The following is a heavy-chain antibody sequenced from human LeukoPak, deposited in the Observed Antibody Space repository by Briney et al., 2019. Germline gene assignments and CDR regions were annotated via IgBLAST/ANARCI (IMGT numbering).Heavy chain of an antibody. V-gene: IGHV3-23*01. D-gene: IGHD3-10*01. CDR3: ASPNQWFGELTPLDY. CDR2: ISGSGGST. J-gene: IGHJ4*02. Sequence: PGGSLRLSCAASGFTFSSYAMSWVRQAPGKGLEWVSAISGSGGSTYYADSVKGRFTISRDNSKNMLYLQMNSLRAEDTAVYYCASPNQWFGELTPLDYWGQGTLVTVSS. CDR1: GFTFSSYA.